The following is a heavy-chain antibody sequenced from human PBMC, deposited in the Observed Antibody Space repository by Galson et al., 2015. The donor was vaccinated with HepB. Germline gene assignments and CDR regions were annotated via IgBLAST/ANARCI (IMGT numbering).Heavy chain of an antibody. CDR2: ISSSSSYT. CDR1: GFTFSDYY. Sequence: SLRLSCAASGFTFSDYYMSWIRQAPGKGLEWVSYISSSSSYTNYADSVKGRFTISRDNAKNSLYLQMNSLRAEDTAVYYCAKGGLYYDSSGPGPDWGQGTLVTVSS. CDR3: AKGGLYYDSSGPGPD. J-gene: IGHJ4*02. V-gene: IGHV3-11*06. D-gene: IGHD3-22*01.